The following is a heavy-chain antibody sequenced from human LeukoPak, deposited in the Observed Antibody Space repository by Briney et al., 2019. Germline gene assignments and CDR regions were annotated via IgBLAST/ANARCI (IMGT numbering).Heavy chain of an antibody. CDR2: ISYDGSNK. CDR3: AKDRSGSYTVRTFDY. J-gene: IGHJ4*02. CDR1: GFTFSSYA. Sequence: GGSLRLSCAASGFTFSSYAMHWVRQAPGKGLEWVAVISYDGSNKYYADSVKGRFTISRDNSKNTLYLQMNSLRAEDTAVYYCAKDRSGSYTVRTFDYWGQGTLVTVSS. V-gene: IGHV3-30-3*01. D-gene: IGHD1-26*01.